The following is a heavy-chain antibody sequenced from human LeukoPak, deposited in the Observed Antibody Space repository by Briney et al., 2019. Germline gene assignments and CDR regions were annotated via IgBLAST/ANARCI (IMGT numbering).Heavy chain of an antibody. CDR1: GFTFSYYA. V-gene: IGHV3-23*01. Sequence: PGGSLRLSCAASGFTFSYYAMNWVRQAPGKGLEWVSSISTNGGSTYYADSVKGRFTISRDNSKSTVYLEMNSLSVEDTATYYCIRDFRSADLWGQGTLVTVTS. D-gene: IGHD5-24*01. CDR2: ISTNGGST. J-gene: IGHJ5*02. CDR3: IRDFRSADL.